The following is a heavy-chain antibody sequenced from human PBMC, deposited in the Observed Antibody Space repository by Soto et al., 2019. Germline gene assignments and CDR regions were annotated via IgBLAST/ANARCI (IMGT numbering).Heavy chain of an antibody. V-gene: IGHV3-7*01. D-gene: IGHD3-10*01. CDR1: GFTFSSYW. Sequence: VESGGGLVQPGGSLRLSCAGSGFTFSSYWMTWVRQAPGKGLEWVANIKQDGSAKYYGDSVKGRFTISRDNARNSLFLQINSLRAEYTAVYYCARGYYYGTGSYSPENYMDVWGNGTTVTVSS. CDR2: IKQDGSAK. CDR3: ARGYYYGTGSYSPENYMDV. J-gene: IGHJ6*03.